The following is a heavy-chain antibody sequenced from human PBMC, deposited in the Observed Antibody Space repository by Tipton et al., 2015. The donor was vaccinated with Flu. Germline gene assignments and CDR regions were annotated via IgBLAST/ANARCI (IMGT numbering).Heavy chain of an antibody. CDR1: GDSVSSNSAA. Sequence: LVKPTQTLSLTCAISGDSVSSNSAAWNWIRQSPSRGLEWLGRTYYRSKWYNDYAVSVKSRITINPDTSKNQFSLQLNSVTPEDTAVYYCARGGHYYDSSGYYYYYGMDVWGQGTTVTVSS. V-gene: IGHV6-1*01. CDR3: ARGGHYYDSSGYYYYYGMDV. CDR2: TYYRSKWYN. J-gene: IGHJ6*02. D-gene: IGHD3-22*01.